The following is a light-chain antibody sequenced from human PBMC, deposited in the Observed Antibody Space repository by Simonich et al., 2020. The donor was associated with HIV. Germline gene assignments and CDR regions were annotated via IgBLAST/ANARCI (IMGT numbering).Light chain of an antibody. CDR1: QSISNS. CDR2: AAS. CDR3: QQYFSTPPWT. J-gene: IGKJ1*01. V-gene: IGKV1-NL1*01. Sequence: DIQMTQSPSSLSASVGDRVTITCRASQSISNSLAWYQQKPGKAPKLLLYAASRLETGVPSRFSGSGSGTDYILTITSLQPEDFATYYCQQYFSTPPWTFGRGTKVEIK.